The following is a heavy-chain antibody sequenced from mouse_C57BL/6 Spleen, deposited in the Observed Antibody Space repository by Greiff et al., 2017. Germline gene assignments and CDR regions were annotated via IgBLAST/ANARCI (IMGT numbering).Heavy chain of an antibody. CDR1: GYTFTDYY. J-gene: IGHJ3*01. CDR2: INPNNGGT. Sequence: EVQLQQSGPELVKPGASVKISCKASGYTFTDYYMNWVRQSHGKSLEWIGDINPNNGGTSYNQKVKGKGTLTVDKSSSTAYMELRSLTSEDSAVYYCARSLYYYGSSWFAYWGQGTLVTVSA. CDR3: ARSLYYYGSSWFAY. V-gene: IGHV1-26*01. D-gene: IGHD1-1*01.